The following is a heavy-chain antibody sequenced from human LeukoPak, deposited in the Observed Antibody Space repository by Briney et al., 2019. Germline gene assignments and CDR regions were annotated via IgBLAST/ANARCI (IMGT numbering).Heavy chain of an antibody. D-gene: IGHD3-10*01. J-gene: IGHJ4*02. CDR2: INPSGGST. Sequence: GASVKVSCKASGYTFTSYYMHWVRQAPGQGLEWMGIINPSGGSTSYAQKFQGRVTMTRNTSISTAYMELSSLRSEDTAVYYCARDVWFGESNFDYWGQGTLVTVSS. CDR1: GYTFTSYY. V-gene: IGHV1-46*01. CDR3: ARDVWFGESNFDY.